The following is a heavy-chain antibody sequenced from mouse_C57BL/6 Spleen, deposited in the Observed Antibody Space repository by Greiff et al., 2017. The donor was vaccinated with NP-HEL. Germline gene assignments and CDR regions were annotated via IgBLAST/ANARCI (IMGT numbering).Heavy chain of an antibody. J-gene: IGHJ1*03. Sequence: QVQLQQSGAELVRPGASVTLSCKASGYTFTDYEMHWVKQTPVHGLEWIGAIDPETGGTAYNQKLKGKAILNADKSSSTAYMELRSLTSEDSAVYYCTRYYGSSYGYFDVRGTGTTVTVAS. CDR1: GYTFTDYE. D-gene: IGHD1-1*01. CDR2: IDPETGGT. CDR3: TRYYGSSYGYFDV. V-gene: IGHV1-15*01.